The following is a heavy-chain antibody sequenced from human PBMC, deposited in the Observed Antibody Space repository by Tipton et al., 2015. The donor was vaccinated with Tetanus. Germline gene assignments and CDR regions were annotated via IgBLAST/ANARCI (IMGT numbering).Heavy chain of an antibody. V-gene: IGHV4-4*07. J-gene: IGHJ6*02. CDR2: VHSGGST. CDR3: ARDRGLTTGGGIGMDV. Sequence: TLSLTCTVSGGSINDFYWSWIRQSAGKGLQWIGRVHSGGSTTYNPSLKNRVSMSVDTSKNRVSLNLASVTAADTAVYYCARDRGLTTGGGIGMDVWGQGTTVTVSS. D-gene: IGHD4-17*01. CDR1: GGSINDFY.